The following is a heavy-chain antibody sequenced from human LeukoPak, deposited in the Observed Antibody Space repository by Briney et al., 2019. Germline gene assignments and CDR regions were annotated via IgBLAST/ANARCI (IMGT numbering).Heavy chain of an antibody. D-gene: IGHD1-20*01. CDR1: GFTVSSNY. CDR2: IYSGGST. CDR3: ARDFGITGTGNDI. V-gene: IGHV3-53*01. J-gene: IGHJ3*02. Sequence: QSGGSLRLSCAASGFTVSSNYMSWVRQAPGKGLEWVSVIYSGGSTYYADSVKGRFTISRDNSKNTLYLQMNSLRAEDTAVYYCARDFGITGTGNDIRGQGTMVTVSS.